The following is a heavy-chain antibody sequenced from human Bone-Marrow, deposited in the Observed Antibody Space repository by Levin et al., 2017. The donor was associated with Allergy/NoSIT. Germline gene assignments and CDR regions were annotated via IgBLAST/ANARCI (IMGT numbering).Heavy chain of an antibody. CDR1: GFTFDDYA. V-gene: IGHV3-9*01. CDR2: ISWNSGSI. D-gene: IGHD1-26*01. J-gene: IGHJ2*01. Sequence: GGSLRLSCAASGFTFDDYAMHWVRQAPGKGLEWVSGISWNSGSIGYADSVKGRFTISRDNAKNSLYLQMNSLRAEDTALYYCAKVGMEGATLGWYFDRWGRGTLVTVSS. CDR3: AKVGMEGATLGWYFDR.